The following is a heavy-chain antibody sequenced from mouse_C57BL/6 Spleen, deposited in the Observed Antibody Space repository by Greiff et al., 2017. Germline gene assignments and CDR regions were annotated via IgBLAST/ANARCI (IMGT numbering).Heavy chain of an antibody. CDR1: GYTFTSYW. V-gene: IGHV1-50*01. Sequence: QVQLQQPGAELVKPGASVKLSCKASGYTFTSYWMQWVKQRPGQGLEWIGEIDPSDSYTNYNQKFKGKATVTVDTSSSTAYMQLSSLTSEDSAVYYCARKSKSLAYWGQGTLVTVSA. D-gene: IGHD2-5*01. CDR3: ARKSKSLAY. CDR2: IDPSDSYT. J-gene: IGHJ3*01.